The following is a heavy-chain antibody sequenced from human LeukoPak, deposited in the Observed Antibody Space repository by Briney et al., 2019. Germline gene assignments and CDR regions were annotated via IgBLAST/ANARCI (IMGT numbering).Heavy chain of an antibody. J-gene: IGHJ4*02. Sequence: PGGSLRLSCAASGFTFSSYAMHWVRQAPGKGLEWVAVISYDGSNKYYADSVKGRFTISRDNSKNTLYLQMNSLRAEDTAVYYCAKRISIVVVPAAIGDYYFDYWGQGTLVTVSS. CDR1: GFTFSSYA. V-gene: IGHV3-30-3*02. CDR2: ISYDGSNK. D-gene: IGHD2-2*01. CDR3: AKRISIVVVPAAIGDYYFDY.